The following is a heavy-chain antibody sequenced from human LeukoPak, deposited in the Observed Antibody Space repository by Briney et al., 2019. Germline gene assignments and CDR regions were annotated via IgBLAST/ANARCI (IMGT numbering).Heavy chain of an antibody. CDR1: GGTFSSYA. D-gene: IGHD2-2*01. J-gene: IGHJ5*02. CDR2: IIPIFGTA. CDR3: ARDRESIVVVPAAGYNWFDP. V-gene: IGHV1-69*13. Sequence: SVKVSCKATGGTFSSYAISWVRQAPGQGLEWMGGIIPIFGTANYAQKFQGRVTITADESTSTAYMELSSLRSEDTAVYYCARDRESIVVVPAAGYNWFDPWGQGTLVTVSS.